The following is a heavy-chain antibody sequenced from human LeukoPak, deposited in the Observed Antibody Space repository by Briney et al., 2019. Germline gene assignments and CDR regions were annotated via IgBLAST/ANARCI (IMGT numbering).Heavy chain of an antibody. CDR2: ISGSGGSA. CDR1: GFTFSNYA. Sequence: GGSLRLSCAASGFTFSNYAMSWVRQAPGKGLEWVSGISGSGGSAYYADSVKGRFTISRDNSKNTLYLQMNSLRAEDMAVYYCAKDRGSWVTTTLDYWGQGALVTVSS. J-gene: IGHJ4*02. V-gene: IGHV3-23*01. CDR3: AKDRGSWVTTTLDY. D-gene: IGHD2-21*02.